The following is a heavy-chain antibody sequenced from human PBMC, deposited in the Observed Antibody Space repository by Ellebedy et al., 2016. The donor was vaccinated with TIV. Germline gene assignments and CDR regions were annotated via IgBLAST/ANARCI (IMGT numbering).Heavy chain of an antibody. D-gene: IGHD3-22*01. V-gene: IGHV1-24*01. Sequence: MPGGSLRLSCKVSGHTLTELAMHWVRQAPGKGLEWMGGFDIEDEETTYAQKFQGRVTMTEDTSTGTAYMELSTLRSEDTAVYYCATVFLTMVVEGLQFWGQGTPVTVSA. CDR3: ATVFLTMVVEGLQF. J-gene: IGHJ1*01. CDR1: GHTLTELA. CDR2: FDIEDEET.